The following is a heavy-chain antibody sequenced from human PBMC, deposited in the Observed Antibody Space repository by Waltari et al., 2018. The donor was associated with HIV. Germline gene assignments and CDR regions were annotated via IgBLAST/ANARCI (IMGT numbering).Heavy chain of an antibody. Sequence: QVQLVQSGSELKTPGASVKVSCKASGYTFTRFAMDWVRQAHGQGLEWMGWINTNTGNPTYAQGFTGRFVFSLDTSVSTAYLQISSLKAEDTAVYYCARDGCGGGNCNPDYWGQGTLVTVSS. J-gene: IGHJ4*02. V-gene: IGHV7-4-1*02. CDR2: INTNTGNP. CDR1: GYTFTRFA. D-gene: IGHD2-15*01. CDR3: ARDGCGGGNCNPDY.